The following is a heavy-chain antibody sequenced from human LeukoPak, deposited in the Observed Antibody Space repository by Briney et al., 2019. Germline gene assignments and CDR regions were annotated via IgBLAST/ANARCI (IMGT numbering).Heavy chain of an antibody. V-gene: IGHV3-21*01. CDR3: ARDRDYYYYGMDV. J-gene: IGHJ6*02. CDR2: VSSSSTYI. CDR1: KSNLNSYC. Sequence: GGSLRLSCAASKSNLNSYCMNWVRQAPGKGLEWVSSVSSSSTYIYYADSVKGRFTISRDNAKNSLYLQMNSLRAEDTAVYYCARDRDYYYYGMDVWGQGTTVTVSS.